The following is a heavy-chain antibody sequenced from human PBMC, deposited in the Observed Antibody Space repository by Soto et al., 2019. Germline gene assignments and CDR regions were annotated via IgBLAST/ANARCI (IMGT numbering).Heavy chain of an antibody. CDR3: ATLNYYDSSGTSF. V-gene: IGHV3-21*01. D-gene: IGHD3-22*01. CDR1: GFTFSSYS. Sequence: EVQLVESGGGLVKPGGSLRLSCAASGFTFSSYSMNWVRQAPGKGLEWVSSISSSSSYIYYADSVKGRFTISRDNAKNSLYLQMNSLRAEDTAVYYCATLNYYDSSGTSFWGQGTLVTVSS. CDR2: ISSSSSYI. J-gene: IGHJ4*02.